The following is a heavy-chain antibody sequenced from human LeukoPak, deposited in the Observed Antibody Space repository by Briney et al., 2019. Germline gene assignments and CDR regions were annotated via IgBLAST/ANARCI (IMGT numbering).Heavy chain of an antibody. Sequence: GESLQISCKGSGYSFTSYWIGWVRQMPGKGLEWMGIIYPGDSDTRYSPSFQGQVTISADKSISTAYLQWSSLKASDTAMYYCARAPGYCSSTSCNDYYYYGMDVWGQGTTVTVSS. V-gene: IGHV5-51*01. D-gene: IGHD2-2*01. J-gene: IGHJ6*02. CDR3: ARAPGYCSSTSCNDYYYYGMDV. CDR2: IYPGDSDT. CDR1: GYSFTSYW.